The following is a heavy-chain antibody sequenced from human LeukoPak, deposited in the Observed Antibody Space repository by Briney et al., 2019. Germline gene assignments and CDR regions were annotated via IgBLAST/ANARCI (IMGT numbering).Heavy chain of an antibody. D-gene: IGHD5-18*01. CDR3: ARHENMDTAYNCFDA. CDR2: IDPSDSYT. CDR1: GYSFSSYW. Sequence: AESLRIYCKRSGYSFSSYWISWVRQMPGKGLEWMGRIDPSDSYTNYSPSFQGHVTISADKSISTAYLQWSSLKASDTAMYYCARHENMDTAYNCFDAWGQVTLVTVSS. V-gene: IGHV5-10-1*01. J-gene: IGHJ5*02.